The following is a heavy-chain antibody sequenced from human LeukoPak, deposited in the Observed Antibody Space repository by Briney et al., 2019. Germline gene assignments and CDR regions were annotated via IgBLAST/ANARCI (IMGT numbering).Heavy chain of an antibody. CDR3: ARRPAEGVWAGSGRGSMDV. CDR1: GYTFTGYY. V-gene: IGHV1-2*02. J-gene: IGHJ6*02. D-gene: IGHD3-16*01. CDR2: INPNSGGT. Sequence: ASVKVSCKASGYTFTGYYMHWVRQAPGQGLEWMGWINPNSGGTNYAQKFQGRVTMTRDTSISTAYMELSRLRSDDTAVYYCARRPAEGVWAGSGRGSMDVWGQGTTVTVSS.